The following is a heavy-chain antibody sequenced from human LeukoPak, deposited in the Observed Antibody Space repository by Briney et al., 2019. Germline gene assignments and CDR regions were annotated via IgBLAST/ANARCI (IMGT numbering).Heavy chain of an antibody. CDR1: GGSISSYY. CDR3: ARGPLDY. J-gene: IGHJ4*02. Sequence: SETLSLTCTVSGGSISSYYWRWIRQPPGKGLEWIGYIYYSGSTNYNPSLKSRVTISVDTSKNQFSLKLSSVTAADTAVYYCARGPLDYWGQGTLVTVSS. V-gene: IGHV4-59*01. CDR2: IYYSGST.